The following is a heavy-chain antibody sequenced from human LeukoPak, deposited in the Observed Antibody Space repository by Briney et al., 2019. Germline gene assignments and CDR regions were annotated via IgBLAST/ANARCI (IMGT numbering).Heavy chain of an antibody. D-gene: IGHD3-10*02. CDR2: ISGDSSDI. V-gene: IGHV3-21*01. CDR1: GFIFDDYA. CDR3: AELGITMIGGV. J-gene: IGHJ6*04. Sequence: SGGSLRLSCAASGFIFDDYAMHWVRQAPGKGLEWVSSISGDSSDIYYADSVMGRSTISRDNAKNSLYLQMNSLRAEDTAVYYCAELGITMIGGVWGKGTTVTISS.